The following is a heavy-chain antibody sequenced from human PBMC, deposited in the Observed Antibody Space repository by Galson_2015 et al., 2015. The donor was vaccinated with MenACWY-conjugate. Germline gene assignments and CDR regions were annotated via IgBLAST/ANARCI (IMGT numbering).Heavy chain of an antibody. D-gene: IGHD2-2*01. J-gene: IGHJ4*02. CDR2: IYPGDSDT. CDR3: ARRIVVVPAAIRPSDTAMVFFDY. CDR1: GYSFTSYW. V-gene: IGHV5-51*01. Sequence: QSGAEVKKPGESLTISCKGSGYSFTSYWIGWVRQMPGKGLEWMGIIYPGDSDTRYSPSFQGQVTISADKSISTAYLQWSSLKASDTAMYYCARRIVVVPAAIRPSDTAMVFFDYWGQGTLVTVSS.